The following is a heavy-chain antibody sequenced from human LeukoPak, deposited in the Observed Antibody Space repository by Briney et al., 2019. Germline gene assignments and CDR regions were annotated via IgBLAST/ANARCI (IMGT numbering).Heavy chain of an antibody. Sequence: SETLSLTCTVSGGSLSSYYWSWIRQPPGKGLEWIGYIYYSGSTNYNPSLKSRVTISVDTSKNQFSLKLSSVTAADTAVYYCARSDSSSWYRYFDLWGRGTLVTVSS. V-gene: IGHV4-59*01. CDR3: ARSDSSSWYRYFDL. CDR1: GGSLSSYY. CDR2: IYYSGST. J-gene: IGHJ2*01. D-gene: IGHD6-13*01.